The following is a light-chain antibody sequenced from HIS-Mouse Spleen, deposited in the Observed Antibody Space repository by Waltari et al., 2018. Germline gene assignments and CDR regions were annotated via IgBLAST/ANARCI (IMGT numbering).Light chain of an antibody. V-gene: IGLV1-47*01. CDR1: TSNIGSNY. Sequence: QSVLTQPPPASGTPGPWVTISRSGSTSNIGSNYVYWYQQLPGTAPKLLIYRNNQRPSGVPDRFSGSKSGTSASLAISGLRSEDEADYYCAAWDDSLSGPVFGGGTKLTVL. CDR2: RNN. J-gene: IGLJ3*02. CDR3: AAWDDSLSGPV.